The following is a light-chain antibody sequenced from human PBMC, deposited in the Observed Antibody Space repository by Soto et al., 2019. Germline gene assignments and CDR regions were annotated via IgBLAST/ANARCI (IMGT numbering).Light chain of an antibody. CDR2: KDY. CDR1: GLGNKF. V-gene: IGLV3-1*01. CDR3: QAWDSSSVV. Sequence: YELSQPPSVSVSPGQTATITCSGDGLGNKFVRWYQHQPGQYPVLVIYKDYKRPAGIPERFSGSNSGNTATLTISGTQAMDAADYYCQAWDSSSVVFGGGTKLTVL. J-gene: IGLJ3*02.